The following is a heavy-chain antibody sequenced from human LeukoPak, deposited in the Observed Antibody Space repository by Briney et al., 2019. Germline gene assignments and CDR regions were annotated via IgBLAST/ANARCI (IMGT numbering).Heavy chain of an antibody. CDR3: ATYNSGWSTAYFDY. CDR2: IYDTGST. Sequence: SETLSLTCTVSGGSISSYYWSWIRQPPGKGLEWIGYIYDTGSTNYNPSLKSRVTISVDTSKNQFSLKLSSVTAADTAVYYCATYNSGWSTAYFDYWGQGTLVTVSP. CDR1: GGSISSYY. V-gene: IGHV4-59*08. J-gene: IGHJ4*02. D-gene: IGHD6-19*01.